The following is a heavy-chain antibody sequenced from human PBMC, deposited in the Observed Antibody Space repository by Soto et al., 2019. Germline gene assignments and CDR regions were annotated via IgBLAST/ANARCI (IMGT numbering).Heavy chain of an antibody. D-gene: IGHD3-3*01. J-gene: IGHJ4*02. CDR1: GFTFSSYA. CDR2: ISGSGGSI. V-gene: IGHV3-23*01. CDR3: AKARPRPLGNYYFWRGYSAPFHY. Sequence: GGSLRLSCAASGFTFSSYAMSWVRQAPGKGLEWVSAISGSGGSIYYAGSVKGRFTISRDNSKNTLYLQMNSLRAEDTAVYYCAKARPRPLGNYYFWRGYSAPFHYWGQGLLVTVSS.